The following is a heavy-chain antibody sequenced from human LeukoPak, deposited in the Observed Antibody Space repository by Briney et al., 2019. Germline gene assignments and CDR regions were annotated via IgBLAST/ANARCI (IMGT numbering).Heavy chain of an antibody. CDR2: IYYSGST. D-gene: IGHD3-10*01. J-gene: IGHJ4*02. CDR1: GGSVSSGSYY. Sequence: SETLSLTCTVSGGSVSSGSYYWSWIRQPPGKGLEWIGYIYYSGSTNYNPSLKSRVTISVDTSKNQLSLKLSSVTAADTAVYYCARGTDSDYYYGSGSYLWYYWGQGTLVTVSS. V-gene: IGHV4-61*01. CDR3: ARGTDSDYYYGSGSYLWYY.